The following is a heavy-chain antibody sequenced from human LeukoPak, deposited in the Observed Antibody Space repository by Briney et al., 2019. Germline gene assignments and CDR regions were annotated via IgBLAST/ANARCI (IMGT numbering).Heavy chain of an antibody. CDR1: GFTFDDYA. V-gene: IGHV3-9*03. CDR2: ISWNSGSI. Sequence: PGGSLRLSCAASGFTFDDYAMHWVRQAPGKGLEWASGISWNSGSIGYADSVKGRFTISRDNAKNPLYLQMNSLRAEDMALYYCAKDKRHQPTDAFDIWGQGTMVTVSS. D-gene: IGHD4-11*01. CDR3: AKDKRHQPTDAFDI. J-gene: IGHJ3*02.